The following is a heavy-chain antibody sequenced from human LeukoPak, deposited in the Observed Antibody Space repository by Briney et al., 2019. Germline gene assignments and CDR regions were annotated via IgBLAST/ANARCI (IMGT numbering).Heavy chain of an antibody. Sequence: PGGSLRLTCEASGFTFRSYWMHWVRHAPGKGLMWVSRIETDGSSTNYADSVKGRFTIFRDNARNTVYLQMNSRRADDTAVYYCARDPSSWNGFFDSWGQGTLVTVSS. CDR2: IETDGSST. D-gene: IGHD6-13*01. J-gene: IGHJ4*02. CDR1: GFTFRSYW. V-gene: IGHV3-74*01. CDR3: ARDPSSWNGFFDS.